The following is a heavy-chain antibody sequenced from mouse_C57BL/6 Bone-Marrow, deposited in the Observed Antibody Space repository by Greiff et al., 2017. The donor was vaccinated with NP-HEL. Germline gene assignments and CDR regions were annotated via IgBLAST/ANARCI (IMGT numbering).Heavy chain of an antibody. Sequence: QVQLQQPGVELVRPGTSVKLSCKTSGYTFTTYWLDWLRQRPGQGLEWIGNIFPSDGDTHYNQKFKDKATLTVDKSSSTAYIQLTSLTSEDSAVYYCRRSWILLSLFGYGGQGTTLTVSS. J-gene: IGHJ2*01. CDR3: RRSWILLSLFGY. CDR1: GYTFTTYW. CDR2: IFPSDGDT. V-gene: IGHV1-61*01. D-gene: IGHD1-1*01.